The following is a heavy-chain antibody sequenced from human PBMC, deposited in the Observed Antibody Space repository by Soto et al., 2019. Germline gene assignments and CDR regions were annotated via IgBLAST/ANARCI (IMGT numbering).Heavy chain of an antibody. J-gene: IGHJ4*02. Sequence: GGSLRLSCAASGFTFNDYYMSWIRQAPGKGLEWVSYISSSSSYTNYADSVKGRITISRDNTKNSLYHQMNSLRAEDTAVYYCARDLTMIGGTHGVYWGQGTLVTVSS. CDR2: ISSSSSYT. D-gene: IGHD3-22*01. CDR3: ARDLTMIGGTHGVY. V-gene: IGHV3-11*06. CDR1: GFTFNDYY.